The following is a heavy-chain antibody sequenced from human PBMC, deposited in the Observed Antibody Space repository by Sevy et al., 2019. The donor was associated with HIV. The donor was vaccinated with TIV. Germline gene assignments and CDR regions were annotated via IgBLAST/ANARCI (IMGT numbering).Heavy chain of an antibody. J-gene: IGHJ4*02. Sequence: ASVKVSCKVSGYTLGDLSMYWVRQAPGKGLEWMGGFDPEDGETIYAQKFQGRVTMTEDTSTDTAYMELSSLRSEDTAVYYCATLEYFYDTSGYSSGDYWGQGTLVTVSS. V-gene: IGHV1-24*01. CDR1: GYTLGDLS. CDR3: ATLEYFYDTSGYSSGDY. CDR2: FDPEDGET. D-gene: IGHD3-22*01.